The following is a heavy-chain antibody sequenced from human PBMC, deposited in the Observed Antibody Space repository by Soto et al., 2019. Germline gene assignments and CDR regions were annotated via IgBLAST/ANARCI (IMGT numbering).Heavy chain of an antibody. Sequence: QVQLVESGGGVGQPGRSLRLSCAASGFNFGRYGMHWVRQAPGKGLEWVAVIWYDGSIEYYADSVKGRFTISRDNSKNTLYLIMNNLRAEDTAVYYCARDPKLLLEYYFDCWGQGTLVTVSS. CDR2: IWYDGSIE. CDR1: GFNFGRYG. V-gene: IGHV3-33*01. J-gene: IGHJ4*02. CDR3: ARDPKLLLEYYFDC. D-gene: IGHD3-22*01.